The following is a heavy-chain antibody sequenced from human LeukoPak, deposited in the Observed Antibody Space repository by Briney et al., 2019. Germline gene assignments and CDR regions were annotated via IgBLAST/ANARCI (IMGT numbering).Heavy chain of an antibody. V-gene: IGHV4-31*03. CDR2: IYYSGST. Sequence: PSQTLSLTCTVSGGSISSGGYYWSWLRQHPGKGLEWIGYIYYSGSTYYNPSLKSRVTISVDTSKNQFSLKLSSVTAADTAVYYCARSRYCSSTSCYLSGLPFDPWGQGTLVTVSS. CDR3: ARSRYCSSTSCYLSGLPFDP. CDR1: GGSISSGGYY. J-gene: IGHJ5*02. D-gene: IGHD2-2*01.